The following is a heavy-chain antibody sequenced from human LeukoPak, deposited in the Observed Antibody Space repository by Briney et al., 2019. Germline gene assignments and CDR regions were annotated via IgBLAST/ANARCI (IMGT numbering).Heavy chain of an antibody. J-gene: IGHJ3*02. CDR1: GGTFSNYA. V-gene: IGHV1-69*05. CDR3: ASPLTYGDHPSMAFDI. CDR2: IIPIFGTA. D-gene: IGHD4-17*01. Sequence: WASVKVSCKASGGTFSNYAISWVRQAPGQGLEWMGGIIPIFGTANYAQKLQGRVTMTTDTSTSTAYMELRSLRSDDTAVYYCASPLTYGDHPSMAFDIWGQGTMVTVSS.